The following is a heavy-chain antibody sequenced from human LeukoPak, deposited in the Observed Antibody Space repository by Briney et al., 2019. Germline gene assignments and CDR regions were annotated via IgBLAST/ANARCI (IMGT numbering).Heavy chain of an antibody. CDR3: ARVGVRAIDAFDI. J-gene: IGHJ3*02. D-gene: IGHD1-26*01. Sequence: KYGESLKISCKGSGYSFTSYWIGWVRQMPGKGLEWMGIIYPGDSDTRYSPSFQGQVTISADKSISTAYLQWSSLKASGTAMYYCARVGVRAIDAFDIWGQGTMVTVSS. V-gene: IGHV5-51*01. CDR2: IYPGDSDT. CDR1: GYSFTSYW.